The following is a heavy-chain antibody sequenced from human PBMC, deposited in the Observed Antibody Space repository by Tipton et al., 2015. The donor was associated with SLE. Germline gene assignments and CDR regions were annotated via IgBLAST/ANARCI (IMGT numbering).Heavy chain of an antibody. Sequence: SLRLSCAASGFTFSSYSMNWVRQAPGKGLEWVSYISSSNSTIYYADSVKGRFTISRDNAKNSLYLQMNSLRAEDTAVYYCARWSHYDILSSYYQTWDYYYYSGMDVWGQGTTVTVSS. CDR2: ISSSNSTI. J-gene: IGHJ6*02. V-gene: IGHV3-48*01. CDR1: GFTFSSYS. D-gene: IGHD3-9*01. CDR3: ARWSHYDILSSYYQTWDYYYYSGMDV.